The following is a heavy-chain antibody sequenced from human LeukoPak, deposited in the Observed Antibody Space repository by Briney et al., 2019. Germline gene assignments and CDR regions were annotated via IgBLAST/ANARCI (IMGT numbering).Heavy chain of an antibody. CDR3: AREFRDGDANWFDP. J-gene: IGHJ5*02. Sequence: SETLPLTCTVSGGSISSYYWSWIRQPPGKGLEWIGYSYYSGSTNYNPSLKSRVTISVDTSKNQFSLKLSSVTAADTAVYYCAREFRDGDANWFDPWGQGTLVTVSS. CDR1: GGSISSYY. D-gene: IGHD4-17*01. V-gene: IGHV4-59*12. CDR2: SYYSGST.